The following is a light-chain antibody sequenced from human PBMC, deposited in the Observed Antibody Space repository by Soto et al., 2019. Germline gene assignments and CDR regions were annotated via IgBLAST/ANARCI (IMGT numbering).Light chain of an antibody. V-gene: IGKV2-28*01. Sequence: DIVMTQSPLSLPVTPGEPASISCRSSQSLLHSNGNSYLDWYLQKPGQSPQLLIYLGSGRSSGVPDRFSGSGSGTDFTLKISRVEAEDVGVYYCMQALQTPWTFGQGTKVEIK. CDR3: MQALQTPWT. CDR2: LGS. CDR1: QSLLHSNGNSY. J-gene: IGKJ1*01.